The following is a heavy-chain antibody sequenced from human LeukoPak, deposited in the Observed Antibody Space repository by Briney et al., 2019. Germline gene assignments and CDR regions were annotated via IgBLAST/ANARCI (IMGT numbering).Heavy chain of an antibody. Sequence: GGSLRLSCAACGFTFSSYWMHWVRQVPGKGLVWVSRIDNDGSSTSYADSVKGRFTISRDNAKNTLYLQMNSLRAEDTAVYYCVRVWRDGSPGAFDIWGQGTMVTVSS. J-gene: IGHJ3*02. CDR2: IDNDGSST. CDR3: VRVWRDGSPGAFDI. V-gene: IGHV3-74*01. CDR1: GFTFSSYW. D-gene: IGHD5-24*01.